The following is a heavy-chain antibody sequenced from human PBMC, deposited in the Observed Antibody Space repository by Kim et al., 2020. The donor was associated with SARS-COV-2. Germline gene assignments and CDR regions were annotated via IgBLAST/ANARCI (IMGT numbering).Heavy chain of an antibody. D-gene: IGHD3-3*01. J-gene: IGHJ4*02. V-gene: IGHV3-11*06. CDR3: ARVQDYDFWSGYPDY. Sequence: DSVKGRFAISRDNAKNSLYVQMNSLRAEDTAVYYCARVQDYDFWSGYPDYWGQGTLVTVSS.